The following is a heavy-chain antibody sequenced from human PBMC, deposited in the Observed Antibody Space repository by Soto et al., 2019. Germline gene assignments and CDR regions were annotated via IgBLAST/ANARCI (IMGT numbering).Heavy chain of an antibody. CDR3: ATYYFGSGSYYRFDN. D-gene: IGHD3-10*01. CDR2: ISASDGST. CDR1: GYAFSFG. J-gene: IGHJ4*02. V-gene: IGHV1-18*01. Sequence: VQSGGGVKKPGASVRVSCKASGYAFSFGFSWVRQAPGQGLEWMGWISASDGSTNSAQKFRGRISLTTDTSTNTAYLDLLSLTSDDTAVYFCATYYFGSGSYYRFDNWGQGTLVTVSS.